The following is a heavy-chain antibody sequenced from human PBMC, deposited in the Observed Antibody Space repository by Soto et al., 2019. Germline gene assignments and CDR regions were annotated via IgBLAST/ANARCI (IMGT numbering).Heavy chain of an antibody. CDR2: IRQDGREV. CDR1: GFSFSGNW. J-gene: IGHJ4*02. D-gene: IGHD3-22*01. Sequence: EVQLVESGGGLVQPGGSLRLSCAASGFSFSGNWMSWVRQAPGKGLEWVANIRQDGREVFYVDSVKGRFTISRDNAQNSRFLQMNSLRDEDTAVYYCGRNVDSRYGLDWGQGTLVTVSS. V-gene: IGHV3-7*04. CDR3: GRNVDSRYGLD.